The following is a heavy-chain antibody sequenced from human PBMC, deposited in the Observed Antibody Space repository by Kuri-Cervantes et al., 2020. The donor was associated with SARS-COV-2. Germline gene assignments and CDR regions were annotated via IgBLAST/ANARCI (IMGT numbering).Heavy chain of an antibody. CDR1: GFTFSSYW. CDR2: IKQDGSEK. J-gene: IGHJ6*03. Sequence: GESLKISCAASGFTFSSYWMSWVRQAPGKGLEWVANIKQDGSEKYYVDSVKGRLTISRDNAKNSLYLQMNSLRAEDTAVYYCARVRYCYDRSGSHRYMDVWGKGTTVTVSS. D-gene: IGHD3-22*01. V-gene: IGHV3-7*03. CDR3: ARVRYCYDRSGSHRYMDV.